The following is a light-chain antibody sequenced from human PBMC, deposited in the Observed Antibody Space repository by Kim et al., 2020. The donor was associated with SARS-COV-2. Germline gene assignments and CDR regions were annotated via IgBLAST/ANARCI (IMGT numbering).Light chain of an antibody. Sequence: ASANLTCTLSSGQSNSSLAWHQQRPRKGPRYLMRLNSDGSHRKGDGIPDRFSGSSSGAERYLTISSLQSEDEADYYCQTWDTGIQGFGTGTKVTVL. CDR1: SGQSNSS. J-gene: IGLJ1*01. V-gene: IGLV4-69*01. CDR2: LNSDGSH. CDR3: QTWDTGIQG.